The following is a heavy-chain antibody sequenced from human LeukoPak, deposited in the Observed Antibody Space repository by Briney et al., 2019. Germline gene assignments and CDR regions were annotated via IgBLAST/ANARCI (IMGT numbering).Heavy chain of an antibody. CDR2: INPSGGST. J-gene: IGHJ4*02. V-gene: IGHV1-46*01. CDR1: GYTFTSYY. CDR3: ARATLSDYYFNY. Sequence: ASVKVSCKASGYTFTSYYMHWVRQAPGQGLEWMGIINPSGGSTSYAQKFQGRVTMTRDTSTNTVYMELSSLRSEDTAVYFCARATLSDYYFNYWGQGTLVTVSS.